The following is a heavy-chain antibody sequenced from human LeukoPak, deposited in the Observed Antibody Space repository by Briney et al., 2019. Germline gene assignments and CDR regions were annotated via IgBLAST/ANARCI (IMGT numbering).Heavy chain of an antibody. CDR2: INHSGST. CDR1: GGSFSGYY. Sequence: SETLSLTCAVCGGSFSGYYWSWIRQPPGKGLEWIGEINHSGSTNYNPSLKSRVTISVDTSKNQFSLKLSSVTAADTAVYYCATRRIYYYDSSGYAYWGQGTLVTVSS. J-gene: IGHJ4*02. CDR3: ATRRIYYYDSSGYAY. V-gene: IGHV4-34*01. D-gene: IGHD3-22*01.